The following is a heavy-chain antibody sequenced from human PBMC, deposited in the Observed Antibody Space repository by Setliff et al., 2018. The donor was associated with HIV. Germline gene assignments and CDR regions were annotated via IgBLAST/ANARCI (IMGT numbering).Heavy chain of an antibody. CDR1: GGSISSYY. CDR2: IYYSGST. D-gene: IGHD5-12*01. J-gene: IGHJ3*02. V-gene: IGHV4-59*01. Sequence: SETLSLTCTVSGGSISSYYWSWIRQPPGKGLEWIGYIYYSGSTNYNPSLKSRVTISVDTSKNQFSLKLSSVTAADTAVYYCARVGLATIFSTFDIWGQGTMVTVSS. CDR3: ARVGLATIFSTFDI.